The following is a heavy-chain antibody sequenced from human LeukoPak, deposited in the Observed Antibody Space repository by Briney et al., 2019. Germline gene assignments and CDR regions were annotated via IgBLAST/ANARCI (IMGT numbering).Heavy chain of an antibody. CDR2: INHSGST. D-gene: IGHD3-3*01. CDR1: GGSFSGYY. V-gene: IGHV4-34*01. CDR3: ARGVYDFWSGSRYYYYYMDV. Sequence: SETLSLTCAVYGGSFSGYYWSWIRQPPGNGLEWIGEINHSGSTNYNPSLKSRVTISVDTSKNQFSLKLSSVTAADTAVYYCARGVYDFWSGSRYYYYYMDVWGKGTTVTVSS. J-gene: IGHJ6*03.